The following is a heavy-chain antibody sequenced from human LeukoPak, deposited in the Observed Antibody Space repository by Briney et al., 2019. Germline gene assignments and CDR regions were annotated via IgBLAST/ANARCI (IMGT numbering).Heavy chain of an antibody. J-gene: IGHJ6*02. CDR3: AREAGVNAGWVGMDV. CDR2: IYYNGNT. Sequence: KSSETLSLTCTVSGGSISSGDYHWGWIRQPPGKGLEWIGYIYYNGNTYYNPSLKSRLAISVDTSKNQFSPKLNSVTAADTAVYYCAREAGVNAGWVGMDVWGQGTTVTVSS. D-gene: IGHD2-21*01. V-gene: IGHV4-30-4*08. CDR1: GGSISSGDYH.